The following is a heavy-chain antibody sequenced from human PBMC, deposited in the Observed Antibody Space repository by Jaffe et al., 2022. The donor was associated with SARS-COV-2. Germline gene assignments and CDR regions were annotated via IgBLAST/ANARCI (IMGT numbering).Heavy chain of an antibody. V-gene: IGHV4-39*01. CDR3: ARSTVTGARKGAFDI. CDR2: IYYSGST. CDR1: GGSISSSSYY. J-gene: IGHJ3*02. D-gene: IGHD4-17*01. Sequence: QLQLQESGPGLVKPSETLSLTCTVSGGSISSSSYYWGWIRQPPGKGLEWIGSIYYSGSTYYNPSLKSRVTISVDTSKNQFSLKLSSVTAADTAVYYCARSTVTGARKGAFDIWGQGTMVTVSS.